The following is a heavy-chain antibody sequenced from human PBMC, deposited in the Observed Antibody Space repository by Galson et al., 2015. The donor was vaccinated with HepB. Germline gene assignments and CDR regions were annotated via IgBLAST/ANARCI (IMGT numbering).Heavy chain of an antibody. Sequence: QSGAEVKKPGESLKISCKASGYTFTSYAMHWVRQAPGQRLEWMGWINAGNGNTKYSQKFQGRVTITRDTSASTAYMELSSLRSEDTAVYYCARGNSGYAKRGADYWGQGTLVTVSS. CDR2: INAGNGNT. V-gene: IGHV1-3*01. CDR1: GYTFTSYA. D-gene: IGHD5-12*01. J-gene: IGHJ4*02. CDR3: ARGNSGYAKRGADY.